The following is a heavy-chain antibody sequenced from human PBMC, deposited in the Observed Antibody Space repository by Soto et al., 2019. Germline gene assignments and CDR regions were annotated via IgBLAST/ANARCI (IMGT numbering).Heavy chain of an antibody. V-gene: IGHV3-23*01. J-gene: IGHJ4*01. Sequence: PGGSLRLPCAASGFTLSRYAMNWVRQAPGEGLAWVSAISGGRGTSYYADSVKGRFTISRDNSKNSLYLQVNSLRAEDTAIYYCAYVWAVAGTRYWGQGTLGTGAS. CDR2: ISGGRGTS. CDR1: GFTLSRYA. CDR3: AYVWAVAGTRY. D-gene: IGHD6-19*01.